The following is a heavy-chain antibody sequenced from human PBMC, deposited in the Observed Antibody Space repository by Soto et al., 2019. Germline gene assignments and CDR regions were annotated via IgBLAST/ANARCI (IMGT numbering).Heavy chain of an antibody. V-gene: IGHV4-34*01. D-gene: IGHD2-15*01. CDR3: GRAGGKSYLSDY. CDR2: INHSGIT. CDR1: DESFSDYY. J-gene: IGHJ4*02. Sequence: PSETLSLTCAVYDESFSDYYWGWIRQPPGKGLEWIGEINHSGITNYSPSLMSRVSISVDTSTNQVSLRLRSVNAADTAVYYSGRAGGKSYLSDYWGQGTLVTVSS.